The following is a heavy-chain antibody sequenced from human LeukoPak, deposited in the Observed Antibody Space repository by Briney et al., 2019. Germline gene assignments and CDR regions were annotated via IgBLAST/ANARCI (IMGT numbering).Heavy chain of an antibody. CDR3: ARLRSKYWFDP. CDR2: ITSSGNTM. D-gene: IGHD4-11*01. V-gene: IGHV3-48*03. J-gene: IGHJ5*02. CDR1: GFTFSSYE. Sequence: GGSPRLSCAASGFTFSSYEMNWVRQAPGKGLDWVSFITSSGNTMYYADSVEGRFTISRDNAKNSLYLQMNSLRADDTAVYYCARLRSKYWFDPWGQGTLVTVSS.